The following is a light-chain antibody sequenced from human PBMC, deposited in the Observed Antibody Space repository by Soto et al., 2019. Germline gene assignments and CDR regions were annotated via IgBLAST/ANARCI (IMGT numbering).Light chain of an antibody. J-gene: IGKJ4*01. Sequence: DLQMTQSPSSLSASVGDRVTITCRARQSISNYLNWYQLKPGKVPKLLIYAASTLQTGVPSRFSGSGAGTDFTLTISILQPEDYGCYYCQQSYSSWATFGGGTKVEIK. V-gene: IGKV1-39*01. CDR1: QSISNY. CDR3: QQSYSSWAT. CDR2: AAS.